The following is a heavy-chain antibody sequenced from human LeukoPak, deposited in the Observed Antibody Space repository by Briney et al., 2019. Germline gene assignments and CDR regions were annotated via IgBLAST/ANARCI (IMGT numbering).Heavy chain of an antibody. D-gene: IGHD1-26*01. V-gene: IGHV3-30*02. CDR1: GFRFRSYG. J-gene: IGHJ4*02. Sequence: AGGSLRLSCALSGFRFRSYGLHWVRPAAGKGLEWVACIRSFADNKYYADSVTGRLTTSRDNSKNTLYLKMISLRTEDTAVYYCAKVKTRVVGATTGAHRFDYWGQGTLVTVSS. CDR2: IRSFADNK. CDR3: AKVKTRVVGATTGAHRFDY.